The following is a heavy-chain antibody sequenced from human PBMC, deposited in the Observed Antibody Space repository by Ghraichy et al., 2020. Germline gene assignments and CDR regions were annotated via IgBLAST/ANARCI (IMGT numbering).Heavy chain of an antibody. Sequence: SQTLSLTCTVSRGSVSSSRLYWSWIRQPPGKGLEWIAYISYSGSTIYNPSLRSRVTISMDTSKNQFSLNLNSVTAADTAIYYCVGDSSPLRWFHWGQGTLVTVSS. CDR2: ISYSGST. V-gene: IGHV4-61*01. CDR3: VGDSSPLRWFH. J-gene: IGHJ4*02. CDR1: RGSVSSSRLY. D-gene: IGHD4-23*01.